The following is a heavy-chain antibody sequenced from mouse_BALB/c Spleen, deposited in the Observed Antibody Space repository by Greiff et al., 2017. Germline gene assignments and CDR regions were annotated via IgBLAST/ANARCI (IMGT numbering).Heavy chain of an antibody. V-gene: IGHV2-6-7*01. CDR2: IWGDGST. J-gene: IGHJ1*01. CDR3: ARDHDGYYWYFDV. CDR1: GFSLTGYG. D-gene: IGHD2-3*01. Sequence: VQLQQSGPGLVAPSQSLSITCTVSGFSLTGYGVNWVRQPPGKGLEWLGMIWGDGSTDYNSALKSRLSISKDNSKSQVFLKMNSLQTDDTARYYCARDHDGYYWYFDVWGAGTTVTVSS.